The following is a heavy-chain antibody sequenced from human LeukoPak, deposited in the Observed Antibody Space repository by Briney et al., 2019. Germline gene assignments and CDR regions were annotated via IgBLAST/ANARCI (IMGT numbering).Heavy chain of an antibody. CDR1: GGSISSGDYY. Sequence: SQTLSLTCTVSGGSISSGDYYWSWIRQPPGKGLEWIGYIYYSGSTNYNPSLKSRVTISVDTSKNQFSLKLSSVTAADTAVYYCARDRVRGNSNPFFDYWGQGTLVTVSS. J-gene: IGHJ4*02. V-gene: IGHV4-61*08. CDR3: ARDRVRGNSNPFFDY. CDR2: IYYSGST. D-gene: IGHD4-11*01.